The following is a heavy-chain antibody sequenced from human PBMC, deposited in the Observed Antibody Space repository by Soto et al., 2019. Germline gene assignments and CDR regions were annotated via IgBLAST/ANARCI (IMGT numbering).Heavy chain of an antibody. CDR2: IYYSGST. CDR3: ARRDYGDYVVGWYFDL. V-gene: IGHV4-30-4*01. CDR1: GGSISSGDYY. D-gene: IGHD4-17*01. Sequence: QVQLQESGPGLVKPSQTLSLTCTVSGGSISSGDYYWSWIRQPPGKGLEWIGYIYYSGSTYYNPSLKSRVTISVDTSKNQFSLKLSSVTAADTAVYCCARRDYGDYVVGWYFDLWGRGTLVTVSS. J-gene: IGHJ2*01.